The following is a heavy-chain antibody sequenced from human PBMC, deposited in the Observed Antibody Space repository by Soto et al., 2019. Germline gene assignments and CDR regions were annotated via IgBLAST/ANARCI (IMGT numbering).Heavy chain of an antibody. Sequence: QVQLQESGPGLVKPSGTLSLTCAVSGGSISSSNWWSWVRQPPGKGLEGIGEIYHSGSTNYNPSLKSRVTISVDKSKNQFSLKLSSVTAADTAVYYCARAAEYSSSSGALYFDYWGQGTLVTVSS. V-gene: IGHV4-4*02. J-gene: IGHJ4*02. CDR3: ARAAEYSSSSGALYFDY. D-gene: IGHD6-6*01. CDR1: GGSISSSNW. CDR2: IYHSGST.